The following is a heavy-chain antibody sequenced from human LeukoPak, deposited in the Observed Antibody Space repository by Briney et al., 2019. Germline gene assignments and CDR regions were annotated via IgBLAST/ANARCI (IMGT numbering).Heavy chain of an antibody. D-gene: IGHD3-10*01. CDR3: ARVLEPYYYGSGMGYYFDY. CDR2: IYYSGST. CDR1: GGSISSSSYY. V-gene: IGHV4-39*07. Sequence: ASETLSLTCTVSGGSISSSSYYWGWIRQPPGKGLEWIGSIYYSGSTYYNPSLKSRVTISVDTSKNQFSLKLSSVTAADTAVYYCARVLEPYYYGSGMGYYFDYWGQGTLVTVSS. J-gene: IGHJ4*02.